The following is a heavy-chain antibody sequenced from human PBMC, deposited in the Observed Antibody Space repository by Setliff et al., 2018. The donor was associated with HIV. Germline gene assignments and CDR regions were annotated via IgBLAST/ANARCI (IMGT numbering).Heavy chain of an antibody. CDR3: ARSPLNYCDKSDAFDI. Sequence: PLSLTCTVSVGSISSGGYYWSWIRQLPGKGLECIGYIYYSGSTYYNPSLKSLVTISVDTSKNQFSLKLSSVTAADTAVYYCARSPLNYCDKSDAFDIWGQGTMVTVSS. D-gene: IGHD3-10*01. J-gene: IGHJ3*02. CDR2: IYYSGST. CDR1: VGSISSGGYY. V-gene: IGHV4-31*01.